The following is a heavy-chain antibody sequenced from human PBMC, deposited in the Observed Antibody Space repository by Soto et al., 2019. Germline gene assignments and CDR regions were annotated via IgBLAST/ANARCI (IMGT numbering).Heavy chain of an antibody. D-gene: IGHD1-1*01. Sequence: QVQLQESGPGLVKPSQTLSLTCTVSGGSISSGGYFWSWIRQPPGKGLEWIGNISYSGTTYYNPSLXSXXTISVDTSKNQFSLKLSSVTAAATAVYFCARGVLSWGQGTLVTVSS. J-gene: IGHJ5*02. CDR1: GGSISSGGYF. V-gene: IGHV4-31*03. CDR2: ISYSGTT. CDR3: ARGVLS.